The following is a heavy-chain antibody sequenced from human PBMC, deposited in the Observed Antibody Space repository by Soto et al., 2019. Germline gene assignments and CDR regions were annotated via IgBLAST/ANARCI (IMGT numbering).Heavy chain of an antibody. CDR3: XXTXRIXXGSXPPRXXDY. D-gene: IGHD1-26*01. J-gene: IGHJ4*02. V-gene: IGHV3-23*01. Sequence: EVHLSXSGGGLVQPXGSLRLSCAASGFTFANYAMSWVRQAPGKGLEWVSSITSSGDNTHYADPVKGRVTXXXXXSKXXXXXXXXXXXXXXXXXXXXXXTXRIXXGSXPPRXXDYWGQGILVTVSS. CDR2: ITSSGDNT. CDR1: GFTFANYA.